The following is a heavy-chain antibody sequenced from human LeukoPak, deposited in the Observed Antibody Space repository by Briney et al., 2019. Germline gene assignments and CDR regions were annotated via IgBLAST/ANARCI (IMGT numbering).Heavy chain of an antibody. Sequence: SETLSLTCTVSGGSISSYYWSWIRQPPGKGLEWIGYIYYSGSTNYNPSLKSRVTISVDTSKNQFSLKVSSVTAADTAVYYCAREGTTVTGFDYWGQGTLVTVSS. D-gene: IGHD4-11*01. CDR2: IYYSGST. J-gene: IGHJ4*02. CDR3: AREGTTVTGFDY. CDR1: GGSISSYY. V-gene: IGHV4-59*12.